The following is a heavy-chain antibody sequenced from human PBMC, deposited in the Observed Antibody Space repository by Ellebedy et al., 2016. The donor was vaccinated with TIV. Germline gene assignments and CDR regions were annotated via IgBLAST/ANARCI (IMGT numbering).Heavy chain of an antibody. J-gene: IGHJ5*02. CDR3: ARDPALPRGRFDP. Sequence: MPSETLSLTCTVSCGSISNSDYYWDWIRLPTGKGLEWIGSIYYSGSPYYNPSLKSRVTISVDTSKNQFSLNLSSVTAADTAVYYCARDPALPRGRFDPWGQGTLVTVSS. V-gene: IGHV4-39*07. CDR1: CGSISNSDYY. CDR2: IYYSGSP.